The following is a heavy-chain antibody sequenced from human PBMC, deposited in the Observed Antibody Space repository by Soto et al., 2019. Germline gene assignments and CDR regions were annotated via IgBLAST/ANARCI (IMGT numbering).Heavy chain of an antibody. CDR2: INHSGST. J-gene: IGHJ6*03. CDR3: ARGRYCSGGSCYSYYYYYYMDV. CDR1: GGSFSGYY. V-gene: IGHV4-34*01. Sequence: QVQLQQWGAGLLKPSETLSLTCAVYGGSFSGYYWSWIRQPPGKGLEWIGEINHSGSTNYNPSLKSRVTISVDTSKNQFSLKLSSVTAADTAVYYCARGRYCSGGSCYSYYYYYYMDVWGKGTTVTVSS. D-gene: IGHD2-15*01.